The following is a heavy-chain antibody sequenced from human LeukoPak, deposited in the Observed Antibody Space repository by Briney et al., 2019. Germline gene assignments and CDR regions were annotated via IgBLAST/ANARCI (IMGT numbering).Heavy chain of an antibody. J-gene: IGHJ6*03. Sequence: PGGSLRLSCAGSGFTFSSYSMNWVRQAPGKGLEWVSSITSSSSYIYYADSVKGRFTISRDNAEKSVYLQMNSLRAEDTALYYCARGSSGWYRYYYYYYYMDVWGKGTTVTVSS. V-gene: IGHV3-21*04. CDR1: GFTFSSYS. D-gene: IGHD6-19*01. CDR2: ITSSSSYI. CDR3: ARGSSGWYRYYYYYYYMDV.